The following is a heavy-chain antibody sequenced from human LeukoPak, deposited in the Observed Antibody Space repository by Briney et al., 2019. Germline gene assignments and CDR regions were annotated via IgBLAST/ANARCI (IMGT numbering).Heavy chain of an antibody. CDR1: GYTFTSYY. V-gene: IGHV1-46*01. CDR2: INPSGGST. CDR3: ARDASAYGSGEFFDY. J-gene: IGHJ4*02. D-gene: IGHD3-10*01. Sequence: ASVKVSCKAPGYTFTSYYMHWVRQAPGQGLEWMGIINPSGGSTSYAQKFQGRVTMTRDTSTSTVYMELSSLRSEDTAVYYCARDASAYGSGEFFDYWGQGTLVTVSS.